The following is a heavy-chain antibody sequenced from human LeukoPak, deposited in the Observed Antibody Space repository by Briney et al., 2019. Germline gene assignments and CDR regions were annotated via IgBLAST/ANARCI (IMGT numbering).Heavy chain of an antibody. CDR2: IKQDGSEK. Sequence: GGSLRLSCAASGFTFSSYWMSWVRQAPGKGLEWVANIKQDGSEKYYVDSVKGRFTISRDNAKNSLYLQMNSLRAEDTAVYYCARGRGLAVAAFDIWGQGTMVTVSS. D-gene: IGHD6-19*01. J-gene: IGHJ3*02. CDR1: GFTFSSYW. CDR3: ARGRGLAVAAFDI. V-gene: IGHV3-7*01.